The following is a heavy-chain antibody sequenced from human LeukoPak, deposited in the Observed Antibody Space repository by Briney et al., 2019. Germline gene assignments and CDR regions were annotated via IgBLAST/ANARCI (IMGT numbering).Heavy chain of an antibody. CDR1: GGSFSGYY. J-gene: IGHJ4*02. Sequence: SETLSLTCAVYGGSFSGYYWSWIRQPPGKGLEWIGEINHSGSTNYNPSLKSRVTISVDTSKNQFSLKLSSVTAADTAVYYCARAVSGWYVSWGQGTLVTVSS. CDR3: ARAVSGWYVS. V-gene: IGHV4-34*01. D-gene: IGHD6-19*01. CDR2: INHSGST.